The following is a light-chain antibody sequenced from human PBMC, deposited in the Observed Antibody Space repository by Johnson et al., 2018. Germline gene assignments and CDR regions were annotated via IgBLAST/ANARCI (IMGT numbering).Light chain of an antibody. V-gene: IGLV1-51*02. CDR1: SSNIGNNY. CDR2: ENN. J-gene: IGLJ1*01. Sequence: QSVLKQPPSVSAAPGQKVTISCSGSSSNIGNNYVSWYQQLPGTAPKLRIYENNKRPSGIPDRFSGSKSGTSATLGITGLQTGDEADYYCGTWDSSLSAGNVFGTGTKVTVL. CDR3: GTWDSSLSAGNV.